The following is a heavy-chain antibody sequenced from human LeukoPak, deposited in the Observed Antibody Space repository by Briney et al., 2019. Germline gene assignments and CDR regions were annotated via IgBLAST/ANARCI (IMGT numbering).Heavy chain of an antibody. Sequence: SSETLSLTCTVSGGSISSGGYYWSWIRQPPGKGLEWIGYIYHSGSTYYNPSLKSRVTISVDRSKNQFSLKLSSVTAADTAVYYCARVPVQTPGYSSSWYQGYYYVDVWGKGTTVTVSS. J-gene: IGHJ6*03. CDR1: GGSISSGGYY. V-gene: IGHV4-30-2*01. CDR3: ARVPVQTPGYSSSWYQGYYYVDV. CDR2: IYHSGST. D-gene: IGHD6-13*01.